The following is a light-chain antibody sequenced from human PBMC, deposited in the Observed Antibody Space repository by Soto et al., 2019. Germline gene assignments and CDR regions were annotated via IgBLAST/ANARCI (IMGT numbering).Light chain of an antibody. CDR1: ESIRTC. CDR2: DAS. J-gene: IGKJ1*01. Sequence: DNQMTKTPSALSGSIGDRVTSTCRACESIRTCLAWYQHKPGKAPKFLIYDASSLESGVPSRFSGSGSGTEFTLTISSLQPEDFATYYCQQSYSSPPTFGQGTKVDIK. CDR3: QQSYSSPPT. V-gene: IGKV1-5*01.